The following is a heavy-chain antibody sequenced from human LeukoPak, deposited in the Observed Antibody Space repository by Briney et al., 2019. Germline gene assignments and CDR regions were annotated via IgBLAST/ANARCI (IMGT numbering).Heavy chain of an antibody. CDR1: GFTFSSYA. D-gene: IGHD6-19*01. J-gene: IGHJ4*02. Sequence: GGSLRLSCAASGFTFSSYAMSWVRQAPGKGLEWVSSISGSGGNTFYADSVKGRFTISRDNSKNTLYLQMNSLRADDTAVYYCAKRRWLGGIGVADPFDYWGQGTLVTVSS. CDR3: AKRRWLGGIGVADPFDY. CDR2: ISGSGGNT. V-gene: IGHV3-23*01.